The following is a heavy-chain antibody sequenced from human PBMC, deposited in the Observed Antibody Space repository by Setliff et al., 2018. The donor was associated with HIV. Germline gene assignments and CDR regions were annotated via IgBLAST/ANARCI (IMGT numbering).Heavy chain of an antibody. D-gene: IGHD6-13*01. Sequence: ETLSLTCSVSGGSMTRNYWSWIRQPPGKGLEWIGYIYYSGSPNYNPSLKSRVTISVDTSKNQFSLNLSSVTAADTAVYYCARATTTPIAGMLAPPPDYWGQGTLVTVSS. CDR2: IYYSGSP. CDR3: ARATTTPIAGMLAPPPDY. J-gene: IGHJ4*02. CDR1: GGSMTRNY. V-gene: IGHV4-59*01.